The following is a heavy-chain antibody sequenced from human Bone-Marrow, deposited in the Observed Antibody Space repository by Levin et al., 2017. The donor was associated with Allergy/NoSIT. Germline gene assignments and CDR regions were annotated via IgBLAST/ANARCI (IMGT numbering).Heavy chain of an antibody. Sequence: SVKVSCKASGFTFTSSAVQWVRQARGQRLEWIGWIVVGSGNTNYAQKFQERVTITRDMSTSTAYMELSSLRSEDTAVYYCAAAGEGVVVVPAANPNYGMDVWGQGTTVTVSS. J-gene: IGHJ6*02. V-gene: IGHV1-58*01. CDR1: GFTFTSSA. CDR3: AAAGEGVVVVPAANPNYGMDV. D-gene: IGHD2-2*01. CDR2: IVVGSGNT.